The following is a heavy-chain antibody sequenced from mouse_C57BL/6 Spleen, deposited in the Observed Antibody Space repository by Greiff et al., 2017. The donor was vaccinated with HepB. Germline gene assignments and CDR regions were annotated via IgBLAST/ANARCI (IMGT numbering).Heavy chain of an antibody. V-gene: IGHV1-64*01. CDR3: ARWGSNPYYSAMDY. CDR1: GYTFTSYW. J-gene: IGHJ4*01. CDR2: IHPNSGST. D-gene: IGHD2-5*01. Sequence: VQLQQPGAELVKPGASVKLSCKASGYTFTSYWMHWVKQRPGQGLEWIGMIHPNSGSTNYNEKFKSKATLTVDKSSSTAYMQLSSLTSEDSAVYYCARWGSNPYYSAMDYWGQGTSYTVSS.